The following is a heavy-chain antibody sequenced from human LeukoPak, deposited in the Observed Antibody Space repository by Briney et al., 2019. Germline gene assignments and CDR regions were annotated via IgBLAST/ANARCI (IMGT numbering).Heavy chain of an antibody. V-gene: IGHV3-66*02. CDR1: GFTVSSNY. Sequence: GGSLRLSCAASGFTVSSNYMSWVRQAPGKGLEWVSVIYSGGSTYYADSVKGRFTISRDNSKNTLYLQMNSLRAEDTAVYYCARASSSFGGSGALDIWGQGTMVTVSS. J-gene: IGHJ3*02. CDR3: ARASSSFGGSGALDI. D-gene: IGHD3-10*01. CDR2: IYSGGST.